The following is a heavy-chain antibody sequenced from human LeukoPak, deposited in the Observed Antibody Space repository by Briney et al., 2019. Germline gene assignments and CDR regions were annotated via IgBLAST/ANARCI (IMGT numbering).Heavy chain of an antibody. CDR3: AKDTISGSCYPDY. D-gene: IGHD2-15*01. V-gene: IGHV3-30*18. Sequence: PGGSLRLSCAASGFTFSSYGMHWVRQAPGKGLEWVAVISYDGSNKYYADSVKGRFTISRDNSKNTLYLQMNSLGAEDTAVYYCAKDTISGSCYPDYWGQGTLVTVSS. J-gene: IGHJ4*02. CDR1: GFTFSSYG. CDR2: ISYDGSNK.